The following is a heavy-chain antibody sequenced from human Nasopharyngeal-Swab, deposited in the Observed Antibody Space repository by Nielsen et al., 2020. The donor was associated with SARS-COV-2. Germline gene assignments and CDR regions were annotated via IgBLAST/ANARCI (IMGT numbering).Heavy chain of an antibody. CDR3: ARDRANWDFDY. V-gene: IGHV3-11*04. CDR1: GFTSSDYY. J-gene: IGHJ4*02. CDR2: ISGSGGTI. Sequence: GGSLRLSCAASGFTSSDYYMSWIRQAPGKGLEYISYISGSGGTIYYGDSMKGRFTISRDNAKNSLYLQMNSLRAEDTAVYYCARDRANWDFDYWGQGTLVTVSS. D-gene: IGHD7-27*01.